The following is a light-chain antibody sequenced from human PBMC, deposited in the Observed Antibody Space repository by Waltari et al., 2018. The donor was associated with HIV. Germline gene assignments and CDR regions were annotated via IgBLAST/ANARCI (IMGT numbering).Light chain of an antibody. CDR3: QQYGSSPYT. J-gene: IGKJ2*01. CDR2: GAS. CDR1: QSVSSSY. V-gene: IGKV3-20*01. Sequence: EIVLTKSPGTLSLSPGVRATLSCRASQSVSSSYLAWYQQKPGQAPRLLIYGASSRATGIPDRFSGSGSGTDFTLTISRLEPEDLAVYSCQQYGSSPYTFGQGTKVEIK.